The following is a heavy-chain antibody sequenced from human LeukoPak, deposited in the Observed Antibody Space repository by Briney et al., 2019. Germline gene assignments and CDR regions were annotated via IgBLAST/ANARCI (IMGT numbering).Heavy chain of an antibody. D-gene: IGHD6-13*01. Sequence: GGSLRLSCAASGFTLSTYGMSWVRQAPGKGLEWVSTITDSGAYRNYADSVKGRFTISRDNAKNSLYLQMNGLRAEDTALYYCAKSPHTAGGSWDYFDYWGQGTLVTVSS. V-gene: IGHV3-23*01. J-gene: IGHJ4*02. CDR1: GFTLSTYG. CDR3: AKSPHTAGGSWDYFDY. CDR2: ITDSGAYR.